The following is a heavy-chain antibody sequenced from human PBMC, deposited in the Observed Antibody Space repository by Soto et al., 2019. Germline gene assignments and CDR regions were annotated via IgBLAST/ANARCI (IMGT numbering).Heavy chain of an antibody. J-gene: IGHJ4*02. V-gene: IGHV1-18*01. CDR3: ARDYDDSSGYYPGDY. D-gene: IGHD3-22*01. CDR1: GYTFTSYG. CDR2: ISAYNGNT. Sequence: QVQLVQSGAEVKKPGASVKVSCKASGYTFTSYGISWVRQAPGQGLEWMGWISAYNGNTNYAQKLQGRVTLTTDTSRRTAYMELQRLRSDDTAVYYCARDYDDSSGYYPGDYWGQGTLVTVSS.